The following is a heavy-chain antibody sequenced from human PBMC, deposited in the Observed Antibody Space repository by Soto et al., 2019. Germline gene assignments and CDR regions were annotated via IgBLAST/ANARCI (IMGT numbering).Heavy chain of an antibody. D-gene: IGHD6-19*01. CDR1: GGSISSYY. Sequence: QVQLQESGPGLVKPSETLSLTCTVSGGSISSYYWSWIRQPPGKGLEWIGYIYYSGSTNYNPSLKRRVTISVDTSKNQFSLKLSSVTAADTAVYYCASSSGWYLAFDYWGQGTLVTVSS. CDR2: IYYSGST. CDR3: ASSSGWYLAFDY. J-gene: IGHJ4*02. V-gene: IGHV4-59*01.